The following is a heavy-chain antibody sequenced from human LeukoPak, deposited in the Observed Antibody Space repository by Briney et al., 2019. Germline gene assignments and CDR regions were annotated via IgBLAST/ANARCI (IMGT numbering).Heavy chain of an antibody. CDR2: IRYDGSNK. Sequence: GGSLRLSCAASGFTFSSYGMHWVRQAPGKGLEWVAFIRYDGSNKYYADSVKGRFTISRDNSKNTLYLQMNSLRAEDTAVYYCAKDVDYYDSSGYYYFDYWGQGTLVTVSS. J-gene: IGHJ4*02. V-gene: IGHV3-30*02. D-gene: IGHD3-22*01. CDR3: AKDVDYYDSSGYYYFDY. CDR1: GFTFSSYG.